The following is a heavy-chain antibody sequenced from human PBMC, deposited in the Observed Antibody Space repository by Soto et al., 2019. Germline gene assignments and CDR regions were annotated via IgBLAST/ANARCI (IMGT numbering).Heavy chain of an antibody. J-gene: IGHJ4*02. CDR3: TRDVQFQSFDS. Sequence: EVQLVESGGGLVQPGGSLRLSCAASGFTFNKYVMHWVRQAPGKGLVWVSRINDDGSSTRYADSVKGRFTMSRDNDQNTLHLQMNSLRAEYTAVYYCTRDVQFQSFDSWGQGTLVTVSS. D-gene: IGHD4-4*01. V-gene: IGHV3-74*01. CDR1: GFTFNKYV. CDR2: INDDGSST.